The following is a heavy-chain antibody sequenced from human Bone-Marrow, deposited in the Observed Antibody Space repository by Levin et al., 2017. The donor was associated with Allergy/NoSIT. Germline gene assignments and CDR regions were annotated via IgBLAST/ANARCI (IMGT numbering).Heavy chain of an antibody. CDR2: IDPSDSYT. V-gene: IGHV5-10-1*01. CDR1: GYTFTNYW. J-gene: IGHJ5*02. CDR3: AMERLNWLDR. Sequence: GESLKISCKGSGYTFTNYWINWVRQMPGKGLEWMGRIDPSDSYTNYSPSFRGHVTISADTAIKTAYLQWGSLKASDTAIYYCAMERLNWLDRWGQGTLVTVSS. D-gene: IGHD1-1*01.